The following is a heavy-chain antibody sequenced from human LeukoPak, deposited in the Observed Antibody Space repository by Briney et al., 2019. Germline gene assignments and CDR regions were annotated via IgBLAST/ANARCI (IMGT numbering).Heavy chain of an antibody. D-gene: IGHD1-26*01. CDR2: IYPGDSDT. CDR3: ARLFTRVGGATTGWFDP. V-gene: IGHV5-51*01. J-gene: IGHJ5*02. Sequence: GESLKISCKGSGYSFTSYWIGWVRQMPGKGLEWMGIIYPGDSDTSYSPSFQGQVTISADKSISTAYLQWSSLKASDTAMYYCARLFTRVGGATTGWFDPWGQGTLVTVSS. CDR1: GYSFTSYW.